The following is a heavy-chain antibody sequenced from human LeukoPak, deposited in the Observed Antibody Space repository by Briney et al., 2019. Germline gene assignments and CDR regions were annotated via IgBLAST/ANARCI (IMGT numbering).Heavy chain of an antibody. V-gene: IGHV4-34*01. CDR1: GGSFSDYY. D-gene: IGHD3-10*01. CDR2: INQSGST. CDR3: ARGLDNYGSGSSD. Sequence: SETQSLTCAVYGGSFSDYYWNWIRQPPGKGLEWIGEINQSGSTNYNPSLKSRVTLSVDTSNNQFSLKLSSVTAADTAVYYCARGLDNYGSGSSDWGQGTLVTVSS. J-gene: IGHJ4*02.